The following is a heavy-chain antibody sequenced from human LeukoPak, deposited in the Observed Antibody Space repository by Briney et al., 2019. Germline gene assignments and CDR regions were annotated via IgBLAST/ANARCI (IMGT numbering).Heavy chain of an antibody. J-gene: IGHJ3*02. V-gene: IGHV1-2*02. Sequence: ASVKVSCKASGYTFTGYYMHWVRQAPGQGLEWMGWINPNSGGTNYAQKFQGRVTMTRDTYISTAYMELSSLRSEDTAVHYCARAIAPYCSSTSCYAFDIWGQGTMVTVSS. CDR1: GYTFTGYY. CDR2: INPNSGGT. CDR3: ARAIAPYCSSTSCYAFDI. D-gene: IGHD2-2*01.